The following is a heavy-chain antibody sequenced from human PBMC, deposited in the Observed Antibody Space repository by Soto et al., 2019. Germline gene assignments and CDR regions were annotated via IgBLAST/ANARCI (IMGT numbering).Heavy chain of an antibody. CDR1: ASIFSCCG. Sequence: QVQLVQSGGGVVQPGRSLRLSCAASASIFSCCGMHWVRQAPGKGLEWVAIIRYDGSNEDYADSVKGRFTISRDNSKNTLYLQMNSLRAEDSAVYYCARDGVGATACRGYFDYWGQGALVTVSS. D-gene: IGHD1-26*01. V-gene: IGHV3-33*01. J-gene: IGHJ4*02. CDR3: ARDGVGATACRGYFDY. CDR2: IRYDGSNE.